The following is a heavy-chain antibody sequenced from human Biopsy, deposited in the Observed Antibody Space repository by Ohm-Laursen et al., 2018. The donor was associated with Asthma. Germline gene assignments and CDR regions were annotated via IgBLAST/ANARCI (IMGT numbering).Heavy chain of an antibody. CDR1: GFSFHNYP. V-gene: IGHV3-30-3*01. D-gene: IGHD6-19*01. CDR2: TSYDGANN. Sequence: SLRLSCAASGFSFHNYPMHWVRQAPGKGLEWVALTSYDGANNYYADSVKGRFTISRDNSENTVSLQMNSLTTADTAVYYCARSKVAGRSYYLDYWGQGTLVTVSS. CDR3: ARSKVAGRSYYLDY. J-gene: IGHJ4*02.